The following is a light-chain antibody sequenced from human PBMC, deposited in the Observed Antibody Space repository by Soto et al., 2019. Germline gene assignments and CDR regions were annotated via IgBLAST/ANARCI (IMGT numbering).Light chain of an antibody. Sequence: EIVLTQSPGTLSLSPGERATLSCRASRSVSSRFLAWYQQKPGQAPRLLIYGASSRATGIPDRFSGSGSGTDFTLTISRLEPEDFAVYYCQQYHESPRTFGQGTKVEIK. J-gene: IGKJ1*01. CDR3: QQYHESPRT. CDR2: GAS. CDR1: RSVSSRF. V-gene: IGKV3-20*01.